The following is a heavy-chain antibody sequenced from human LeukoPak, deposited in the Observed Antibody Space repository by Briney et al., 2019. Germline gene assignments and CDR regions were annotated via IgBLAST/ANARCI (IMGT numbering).Heavy chain of an antibody. J-gene: IGHJ4*02. CDR1: GGSISSYY. D-gene: IGHD2-15*01. V-gene: IGHV4-59*01. Sequence: PSETLSLTCTVSGGSISSYYWSWIRQPPGKGLEWIGYIYYSGSTNYNPSLKSRVTISVDTSKNQFSLKLSSVTAADTAVYYCARGYCSGGSCYFDYWGRGTLVTVSS. CDR3: ARGYCSGGSCYFDY. CDR2: IYYSGST.